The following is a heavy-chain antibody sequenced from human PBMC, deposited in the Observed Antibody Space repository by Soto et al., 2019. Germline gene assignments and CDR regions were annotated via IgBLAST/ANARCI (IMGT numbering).Heavy chain of an antibody. CDR3: ARSARYSSDLWVRGLRYYYGMDV. Sequence: QVQLVQSGAEVKKPGASVKVSCKASGYTFTSYGISWVRQAPGQGLEWMGWISAYNGNTNYAQKLQGRVTMTTDTSTSTAYMELRSLRSADTAVYYCARSARYSSDLWVRGLRYYYGMDVWGQGTTVTVSS. CDR1: GYTFTSYG. D-gene: IGHD6-25*01. V-gene: IGHV1-18*01. J-gene: IGHJ6*02. CDR2: ISAYNGNT.